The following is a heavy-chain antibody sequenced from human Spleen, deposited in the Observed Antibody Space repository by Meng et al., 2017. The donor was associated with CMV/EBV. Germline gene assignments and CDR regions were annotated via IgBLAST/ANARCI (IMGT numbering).Heavy chain of an antibody. CDR2: INSDGSST. CDR1: GLTFSSYW. D-gene: IGHD2-21*01. J-gene: IGHJ4*02. V-gene: IGHV3-74*01. CDR3: CHIPFVVVIASY. Sequence: CADSGLTFSSYWMHWVRQAPGKGLVWVSRINSDGSSTSYADSVKGRFTISRDNAKNTLYLQMNSLRPEDTAVYYCCHIPFVVVIASYWGQGTLVTVSS.